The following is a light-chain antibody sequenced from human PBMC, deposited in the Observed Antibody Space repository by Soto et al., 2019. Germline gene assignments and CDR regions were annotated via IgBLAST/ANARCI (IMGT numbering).Light chain of an antibody. CDR3: QQYNSYSLT. CDR2: KAS. V-gene: IGKV1-5*03. Sequence: DIQMTQSPSTLSASVGDRVTITCRASQSINSWLAWYQQKPGKAPKLLIYKASTLESGVPSRFSGSGSGTEFTLTISSLQPDDFATYHCQQYNSYSLTFGGGTKVEIK. CDR1: QSINSW. J-gene: IGKJ4*01.